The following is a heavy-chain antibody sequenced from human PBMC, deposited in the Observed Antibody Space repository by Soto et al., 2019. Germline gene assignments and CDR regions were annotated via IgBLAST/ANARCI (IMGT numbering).Heavy chain of an antibody. V-gene: IGHV4-31*03. Sequence: QVQLQESGPRLVKPSQTLSLTCTVSGGSISSGGYYWSWIRQHPGKGLDWIGYIYYSGSTYYNPSLKSRVTISVDTSKNQFSLKLSSVTAADTAVYYCARDGYGDYVDYYYGMDVWGQGTTVTVSS. CDR3: ARDGYGDYVDYYYGMDV. CDR1: GGSISSGGYY. D-gene: IGHD4-17*01. CDR2: IYYSGST. J-gene: IGHJ6*02.